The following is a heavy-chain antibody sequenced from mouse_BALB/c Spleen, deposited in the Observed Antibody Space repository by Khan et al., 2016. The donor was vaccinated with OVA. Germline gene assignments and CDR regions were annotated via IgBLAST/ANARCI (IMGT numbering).Heavy chain of an antibody. V-gene: IGHV3-2*02. J-gene: IGHJ2*01. CDR2: ISYSGST. Sequence: EVQLVESGPGLVKPSQSLSLTCTVTGYSITSGYGWNWIRQFPGNKLEWMGYISYSGSTNYNPYLKSRISITRDTSKNQVFLQLNSVTPEDTATYYCARTARIKYWGQGTTLTVSS. CDR3: ARTARIKY. D-gene: IGHD1-2*01. CDR1: GYSITSGYG.